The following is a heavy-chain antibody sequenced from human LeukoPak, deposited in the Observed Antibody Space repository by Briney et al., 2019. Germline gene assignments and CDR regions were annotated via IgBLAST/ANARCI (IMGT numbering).Heavy chain of an antibody. D-gene: IGHD6-19*01. Sequence: PSETLSLTCTVSGGSISSSSYYWGWIRQPPGKGLEWIGSIYYSGSTYYNPSLKSRVTISVDTSKNQFSLKLNSVTAADTAVYYCARAPRYSSGWYYFDYWGQGTLVTVSS. CDR3: ARAPRYSSGWYYFDY. J-gene: IGHJ4*02. CDR2: IYYSGST. V-gene: IGHV4-39*07. CDR1: GGSISSSSYY.